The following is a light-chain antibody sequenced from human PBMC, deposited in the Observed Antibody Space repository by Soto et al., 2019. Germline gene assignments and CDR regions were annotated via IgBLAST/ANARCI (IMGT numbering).Light chain of an antibody. Sequence: EIVLTQSPATLSLSPGEGATLSCRASQSVSRYLAWYQQKPGQAPRLLIYDTSKRAIGIPARFSGSGSGTDLTLTISSLEPEDSAVYYCQQRTNLPLFTFGPGTKVDIK. J-gene: IGKJ3*01. CDR2: DTS. CDR3: QQRTNLPLFT. CDR1: QSVSRY. V-gene: IGKV3-11*01.